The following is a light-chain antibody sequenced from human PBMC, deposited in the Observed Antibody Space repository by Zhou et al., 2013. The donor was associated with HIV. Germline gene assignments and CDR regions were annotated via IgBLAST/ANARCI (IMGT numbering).Light chain of an antibody. CDR1: QSVSSN. Sequence: EIVMTQSPATLSVSPGERATLSCRASQSVSSNLAWYQQKPGQAPRLLIYGASTRATGIPARLSGSGSGTEFTLTISSMQSEDFAVYYCQQYNNWPPYTFGLGDQAGDQT. V-gene: IGKV3-15*01. CDR2: GAS. CDR3: QQYNNWPPYT. J-gene: IGKJ2*01.